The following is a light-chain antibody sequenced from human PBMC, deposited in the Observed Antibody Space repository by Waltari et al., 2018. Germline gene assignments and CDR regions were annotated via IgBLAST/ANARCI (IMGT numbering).Light chain of an antibody. CDR2: HAS. CDR3: QHYESLPVT. V-gene: IGKV3-20*01. Sequence: RASQSYNKSSACYQPKPCQAPSLLSYHASSRAAGIPDRVSGSGSGTDFSLSISRLEPEDFAVYYCQHYESLPVTFGQGTKVEIK. CDR1: QSYNKS. J-gene: IGKJ1*01.